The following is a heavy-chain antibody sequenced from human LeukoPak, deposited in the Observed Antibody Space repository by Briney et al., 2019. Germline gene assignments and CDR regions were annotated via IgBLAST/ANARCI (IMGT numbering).Heavy chain of an antibody. CDR1: GGSISSSTYY. V-gene: IGHV4-39*07. CDR2: IYYSGST. J-gene: IGHJ4*02. D-gene: IGHD5-24*01. Sequence: SETLSLACTVSGGSISSSTYYWGWIRQPPGKGLEWIGTIYYSGSTYYSPSLKSRVTISVDTSKNQFSLKLSSVTAADTAVYYCARRRRGWLQPTYYFDYWGQGTLVTVSS. CDR3: ARRRRGWLQPTYYFDY.